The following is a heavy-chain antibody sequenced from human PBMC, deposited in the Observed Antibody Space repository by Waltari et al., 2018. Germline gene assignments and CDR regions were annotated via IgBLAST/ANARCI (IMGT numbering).Heavy chain of an antibody. V-gene: IGHV7-4-1*02. CDR2: INTNSGNP. J-gene: IGHJ5*02. D-gene: IGHD2-2*01. Sequence: QVELVQSGPELKKPGASVKVSCRASGYSFTSYAINWVRQAPGRGFEFMGWINTNSGNPTYVQGFTGRFVVSLDTSVSTAFLQINSLEAEDTAVYYCAREVVPAATIVVNWFDPWGQGTLVTVSS. CDR3: AREVVPAATIVVNWFDP. CDR1: GYSFTSYA.